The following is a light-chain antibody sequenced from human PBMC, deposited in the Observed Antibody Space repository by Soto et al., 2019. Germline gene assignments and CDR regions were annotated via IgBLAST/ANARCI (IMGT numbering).Light chain of an antibody. CDR3: SSYGGINTLV. J-gene: IGLJ2*01. CDR2: EVS. V-gene: IGLV2-8*01. CDR1: SSDVGGYNY. Sequence: QSVLTQPPSASGSPGPSVTISCTGSSSDVGGYNYVSWYQQHPGKAPKLMIYEVSKRPSGVPDRLSGSKSGNTAALTVSGLQAEDEADYYCSSYGGINTLVLGGGTKLTV.